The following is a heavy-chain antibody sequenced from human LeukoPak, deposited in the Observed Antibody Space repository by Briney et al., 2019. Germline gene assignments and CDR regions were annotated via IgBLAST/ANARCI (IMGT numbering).Heavy chain of an antibody. CDR3: ARGRADFYFDY. J-gene: IGHJ4*02. Sequence: PGGSLRLSCAASGFTFSGYSVNWVRQAPGKGLEWVSYISSGSSIIYYADSVRGRFTISRDNAKSSLYLQMNSLRAEDTAVYYCARGRADFYFDYWSQGTLVTVSS. CDR2: ISSGSSII. D-gene: IGHD2-21*02. V-gene: IGHV3-48*01. CDR1: GFTFSGYS.